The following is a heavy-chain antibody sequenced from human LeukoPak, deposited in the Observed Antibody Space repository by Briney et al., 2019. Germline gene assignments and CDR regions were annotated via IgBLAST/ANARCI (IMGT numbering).Heavy chain of an antibody. D-gene: IGHD5-12*01. Sequence: KPSETLSLPCTLSGGSFSSYYWSWIRQPPGKGLEWIGYIYYSGSTNYNPSLKSGVTIPVDTSKNQFSLKLSSVTATDTAVYYCARAGYSGSDFSVWGKGSTVTVSS. CDR2: IYYSGST. CDR1: GGSFSSYY. J-gene: IGHJ6*04. CDR3: ARAGYSGSDFSV. V-gene: IGHV4-59*01.